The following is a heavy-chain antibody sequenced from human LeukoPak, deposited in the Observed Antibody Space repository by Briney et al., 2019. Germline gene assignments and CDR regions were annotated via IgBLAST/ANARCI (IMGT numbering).Heavy chain of an antibody. CDR1: GFTFSSYS. D-gene: IGHD3-22*01. V-gene: IGHV3-21*01. Sequence: GGSLRLSCAASGFTFSSYSMNWVRQAPGKGLEWVSSISSSSSYIYYADSVKGRFTISRDNAKNSLYLQMNSLRAEDTAVYYCARVGSLGYYPVDAFDIWGQGTLVTVSP. CDR2: ISSSSSYI. J-gene: IGHJ3*02. CDR3: ARVGSLGYYPVDAFDI.